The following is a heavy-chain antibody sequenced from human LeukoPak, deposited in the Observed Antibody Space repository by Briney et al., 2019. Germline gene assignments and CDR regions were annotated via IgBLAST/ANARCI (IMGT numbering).Heavy chain of an antibody. Sequence: ASVKVSCKASGYTFTSYYMHWVRQAPGQGLEWMGIINPSGGSTSYAQKFQGRVTTTRDTSTSTVYMELSSLRSEDTAVYYCARDISYYDSSGYSSSHFDYWGKGTLVTVSS. CDR3: ARDISYYDSSGYSSSHFDY. CDR1: GYTFTSYY. J-gene: IGHJ4*02. CDR2: INPSGGST. D-gene: IGHD3-22*01. V-gene: IGHV1-46*01.